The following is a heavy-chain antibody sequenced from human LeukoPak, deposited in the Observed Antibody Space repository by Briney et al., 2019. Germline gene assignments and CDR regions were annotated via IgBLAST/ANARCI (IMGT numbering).Heavy chain of an antibody. V-gene: IGHV3-21*01. J-gene: IGHJ4*02. CDR1: GFTFSTYS. Sequence: PGGSLRLSCAASGFTFSTYSMNRVRQAPGKGLEWVSSISGSSIYIYYADSVKGRFTISRDNAKNSLYLQMNSPRAEDTAVYYCARDPPYYDSSGYYYDYWGQGTLVTVSS. CDR3: ARDPPYYDSSGYYYDY. D-gene: IGHD3-22*01. CDR2: ISGSSIYI.